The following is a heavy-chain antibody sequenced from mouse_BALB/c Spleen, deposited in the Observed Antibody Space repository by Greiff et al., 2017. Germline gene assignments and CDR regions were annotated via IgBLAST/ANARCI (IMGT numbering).Heavy chain of an antibody. CDR3: TRDDDSSD. V-gene: IGHV5-6-4*01. D-gene: IGHD2-4*01. Sequence: EVKLMESGGGLVQPGGSRKLSCAASGFTFSSYTMSWVRQTPEKRLEWVATISSGGSYTYYPDSVKGRFTISRDNAKNTLYLQMSSLKSEDTAMYYCTRDDDSSDWGQGTLVTVSA. CDR2: ISSGGSYT. CDR1: GFTFSSYT. J-gene: IGHJ3*01.